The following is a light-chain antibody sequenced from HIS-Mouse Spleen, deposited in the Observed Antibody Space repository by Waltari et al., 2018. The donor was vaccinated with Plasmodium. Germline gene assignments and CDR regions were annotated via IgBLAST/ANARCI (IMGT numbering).Light chain of an antibody. CDR1: QGISSY. CDR2: AAS. Sequence: AIRMTQSPSSFSASTGDRVTITCRARQGISSYLAWYQQKPGKAPKLLIYAASTLQSGVPSRFSGSGSGTDFTLTISSLQSEDFAVYYCQQYNNWSFTFGPGTKVDIK. V-gene: IGKV1-8*01. CDR3: QQYNNWSFT. J-gene: IGKJ3*01.